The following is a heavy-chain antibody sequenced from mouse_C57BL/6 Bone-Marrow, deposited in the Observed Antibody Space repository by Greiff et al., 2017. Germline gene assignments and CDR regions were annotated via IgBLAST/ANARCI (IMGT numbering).Heavy chain of an antibody. CDR1: GYTFTSYW. Sequence: QVQLQQPGAELVKPGASVKLSCKASGYTFTSYWMHWVKQRPGQGLEWIGMIHPNSGSTNYNEKFKSKATLTVDKSSSTAYMQLSSLTSEDSAVYYCARYGYDDAMDYWGQGTSATGCS. J-gene: IGHJ4*01. CDR2: IHPNSGST. V-gene: IGHV1-64*01. CDR3: ARYGYDDAMDY. D-gene: IGHD2-2*01.